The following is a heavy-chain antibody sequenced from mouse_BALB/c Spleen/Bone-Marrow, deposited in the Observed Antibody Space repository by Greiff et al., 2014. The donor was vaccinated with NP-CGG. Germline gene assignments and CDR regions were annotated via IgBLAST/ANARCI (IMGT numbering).Heavy chain of an antibody. CDR3: ARGGTGPFPY. CDR2: ITTYSANA. CDR1: GYTFTDYA. D-gene: IGHD3-3*01. Sequence: VQLVESGPELARPGESVKISCKGSGYTFTDYAMHWVKQSHAKSLEWIGVITTYSANAKYNQKFKGKATMTVDKSSSTAYLELARLTSEDSDIYYCARGGTGPFPYWGQGTLVPVSA. J-gene: IGHJ3*01. V-gene: IGHV1-67*01.